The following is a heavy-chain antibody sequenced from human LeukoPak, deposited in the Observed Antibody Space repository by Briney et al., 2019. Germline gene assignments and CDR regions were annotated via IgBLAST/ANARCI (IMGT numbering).Heavy chain of an antibody. CDR2: FSVSDQTT. J-gene: IGHJ6*03. D-gene: IGHD2-21*02. Sequence: GGSLRLSCAASGFTFSSYAMSWVRQAPGKGLEWVSGFSVSDQTTYYADSVKGRFTISRDNSKSTLYLQMNSLRAEDTAVYYCAKGSKTLLFTRDHYIDVWGKGTTVTISS. CDR1: GFTFSSYA. CDR3: AKGSKTLLFTRDHYIDV. V-gene: IGHV3-23*01.